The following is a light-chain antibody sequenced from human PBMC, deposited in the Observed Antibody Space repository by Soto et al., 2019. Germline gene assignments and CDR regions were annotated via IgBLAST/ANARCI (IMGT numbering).Light chain of an antibody. CDR3: QQYNNLPPT. CDR1: QSVTSN. CDR2: GAS. J-gene: IGKJ3*01. Sequence: EIVMTQSPATLSVSPGEGATLSCRASQSVTSNLGWYQQKPGQAPRLLIYGASTRATGIPGRFSGSGSGTEFTLTISSLQSEDFAVYYCQQYNNLPPTFGPGTKVDIK. V-gene: IGKV3-15*01.